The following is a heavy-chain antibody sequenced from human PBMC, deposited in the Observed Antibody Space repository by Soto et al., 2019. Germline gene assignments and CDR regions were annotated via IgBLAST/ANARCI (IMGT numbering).Heavy chain of an antibody. CDR2: IFPLSGRV. CDR1: GDIFSKDA. V-gene: IGHV1-69*12. J-gene: IGHJ5*02. Sequence: QVQLVQSGAEMKKPGSSVRVSCKASGDIFSKDAVSWVRQAPGQGLQGVGGIFPLSGRVHVAQNFQGRVTVSAAVPGSTVYVELTSLRSEATAIYYCARGFYSTGGTCYHGGWYDPWGQGTLVTVSS. CDR3: ARGFYSTGGTCYHGGWYDP. D-gene: IGHD2-15*01.